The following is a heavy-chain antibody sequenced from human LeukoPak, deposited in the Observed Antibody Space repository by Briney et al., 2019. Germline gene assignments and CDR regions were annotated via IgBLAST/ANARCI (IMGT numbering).Heavy chain of an antibody. Sequence: GGSLRLSCAASGFTFSDHYVDWVRQPPGKGLEWIGRSRDKNNSYTTQYAASVKGRFTISRDDSKNSLYPQMNSLKTEDTAVYYCIRGSYNGGWYGDYWGQGALVTVSS. J-gene: IGHJ4*02. CDR3: IRGSYNGGWYGDY. D-gene: IGHD6-19*01. CDR1: GFTFSDHY. V-gene: IGHV3-72*01. CDR2: SRDKNNSYTT.